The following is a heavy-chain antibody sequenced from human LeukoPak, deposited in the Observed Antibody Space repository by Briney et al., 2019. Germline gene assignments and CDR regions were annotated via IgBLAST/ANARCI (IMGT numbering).Heavy chain of an antibody. CDR3: AREEPPTNIALTGTNGYFDY. D-gene: IGHD6-19*01. CDR1: GYTFSSTI. CDR2: IYSGGSA. V-gene: IGHV3-66*01. J-gene: IGHJ4*02. Sequence: GGSLRLSCAASGYTFSSTIVSWVRQAPGEGLEWVSVIYSGGSAFYADSVKGRFTIPRDNSKNTLYLQMNSLRAEDTAVYYCAREEPPTNIALTGTNGYFDYWGQGTMVTVSS.